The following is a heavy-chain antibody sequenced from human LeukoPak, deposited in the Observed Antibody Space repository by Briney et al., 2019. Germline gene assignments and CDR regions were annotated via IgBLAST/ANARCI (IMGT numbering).Heavy chain of an antibody. J-gene: IGHJ4*02. CDR1: GYTFTASY. CDR2: INPNSEGT. Sequence: VASVKVSCKASGYTFTASYMHWVRQAPGQGLEWMGWINPNSEGTNYAHRFLGRVAMTRDTSISTAYMELSRLRSDDTAVYYCARSPLGSYHSGFDYWGQGTLVTVSS. V-gene: IGHV1-2*07. D-gene: IGHD3-10*01. CDR3: ARSPLGSYHSGFDY.